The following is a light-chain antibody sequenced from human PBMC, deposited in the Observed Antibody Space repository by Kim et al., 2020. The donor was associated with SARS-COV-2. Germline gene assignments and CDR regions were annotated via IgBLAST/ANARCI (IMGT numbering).Light chain of an antibody. V-gene: IGKV1-17*01. Sequence: SASVGDRVTITGRASQGSRNDLGWYQEKPGRAPKRLIYGASSLQSGVPSRFSGSVSGTEFTLTISSLQPEDFATYYCLQSNSFPYTFGQGTKLEI. CDR3: LQSNSFPYT. CDR1: QGSRND. J-gene: IGKJ2*01. CDR2: GAS.